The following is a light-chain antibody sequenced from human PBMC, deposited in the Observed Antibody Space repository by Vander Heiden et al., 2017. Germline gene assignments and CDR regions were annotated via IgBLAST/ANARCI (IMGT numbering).Light chain of an antibody. J-gene: IGKJ1*01. Sequence: DIVLTQSSGPSSLARGERAILSCRASQSVSSSYLAWYQQKPGQAPRLLIYGASSSATGIPDRFSGSGSGTDFTLTISRLEPEDFAVYYCHQYDSSPLTFGQGTKVEIK. V-gene: IGKV3-20*01. CDR3: HQYDSSPLT. CDR1: QSVSSSY. CDR2: GAS.